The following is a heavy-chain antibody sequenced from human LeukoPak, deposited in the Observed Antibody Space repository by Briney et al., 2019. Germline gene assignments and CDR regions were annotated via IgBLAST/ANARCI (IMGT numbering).Heavy chain of an antibody. CDR3: ATPRAPGYFQH. CDR1: GYTFTSYY. J-gene: IGHJ1*01. CDR2: INPSGGST. V-gene: IGHV1-46*01. Sequence: ASVKVSCKASGYTFTSYYMHWVRQAPGQGLEWMGIINPSGGSTSYAQKFQGRVTKTRDTSTSTVYMELSSLRSEDTAVYYCATPRAPGYFQHWGQGTLVTVSS.